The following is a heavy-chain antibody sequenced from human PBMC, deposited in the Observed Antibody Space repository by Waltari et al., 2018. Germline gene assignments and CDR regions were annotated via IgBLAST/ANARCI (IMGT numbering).Heavy chain of an antibody. D-gene: IGHD3-22*01. Sequence: EVQLVESGGGLVQPGRSLRLSCTLSGLTLGVYAMSWVGQAPGKGLEWVGFIRSKAYGGTTEYAASVKGRFTISRDDSKSIAYLQMNSLKTEDTAVYYCTRGSGVVVIHDAFDIWGQGTMVTVSS. CDR1: GLTLGVYA. J-gene: IGHJ3*02. CDR2: IRSKAYGGTT. CDR3: TRGSGVVVIHDAFDI. V-gene: IGHV3-49*04.